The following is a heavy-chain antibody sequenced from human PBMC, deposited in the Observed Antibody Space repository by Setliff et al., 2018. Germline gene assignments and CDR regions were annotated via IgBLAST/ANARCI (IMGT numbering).Heavy chain of an antibody. Sequence: SETLSLTCIVSGGSINSYYWNWIRQPPGKGLEWIGYIYYSGNSNYDTNYNPSLKSRVTISIDTSKNQFSLKLSSVTAADTAVYHCARGKTFFGAFIRAFDIWGQGRMVTVSS. J-gene: IGHJ3*02. CDR2: IYYSGNSNYDT. V-gene: IGHV4-59*01. CDR1: GGSINSYY. D-gene: IGHD3-3*01. CDR3: ARGKTFFGAFIRAFDI.